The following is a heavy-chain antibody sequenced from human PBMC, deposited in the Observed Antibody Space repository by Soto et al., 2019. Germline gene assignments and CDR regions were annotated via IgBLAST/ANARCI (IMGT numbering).Heavy chain of an antibody. D-gene: IGHD2-15*01. V-gene: IGHV1-69*13. CDR3: ARVEVAAQGYYFDY. J-gene: IGHJ4*02. CDR2: IIPIFGTA. Sequence: GASVKVSCKASGGTFSSYAISWVRQAPGQGLEWMGGIIPIFGTANYAQKFQGRVTITADESTSTAYMELSSLRSEDTAVYYCARVEVAAQGYYFDYWGQGTLVTVSS. CDR1: GGTFSSYA.